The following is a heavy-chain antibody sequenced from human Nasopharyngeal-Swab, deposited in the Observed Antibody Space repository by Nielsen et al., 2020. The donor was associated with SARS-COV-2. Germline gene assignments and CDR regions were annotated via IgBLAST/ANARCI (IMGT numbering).Heavy chain of an antibody. CDR2: IIPIFGTA. CDR1: GGTFSSYA. CDR3: ARGTVDIVSTVRPYTY. D-gene: IGHD5/OR15-5a*01. J-gene: IGHJ4*02. Sequence: SVKVSCKASGGTFSSYAISWVRQAPGQGLEWMGGIIPIFGTANYAQKFQGRVTITADESTSTVYMELSSLRSEDTAIYYCARGTVDIVSTVRPYTYWGQGTLVTASS. V-gene: IGHV1-69*13.